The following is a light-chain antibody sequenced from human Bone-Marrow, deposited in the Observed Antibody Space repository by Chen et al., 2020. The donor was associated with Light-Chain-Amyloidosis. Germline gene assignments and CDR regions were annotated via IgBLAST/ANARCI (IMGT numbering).Light chain of an antibody. CDR2: GSS. J-gene: IGKJ4*01. CDR3: QQYGTSPLT. CDR1: QTISSNY. Sequence: ELVLTQSPGTLSLSPGEGANLSCRASQTISSNYLTCYQQKFGQAPRILIYGSSSSATGIPDRFTVSGSGTDFTLTINRLEPEDFAMYYFQQYGTSPLTFGGGTKVEIK. V-gene: IGKV3-20*01.